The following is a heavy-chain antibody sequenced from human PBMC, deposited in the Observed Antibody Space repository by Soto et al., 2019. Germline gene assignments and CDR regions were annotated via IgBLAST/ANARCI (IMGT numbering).Heavy chain of an antibody. Sequence: SETLSLTCAVYGGSFSCYYWSWIRQPPGKGLEWIGEINHSGSTNYNPSLKSRVTISVDTSKNQFSLKLSSVTAADTAVYYCARGGYDFWSGYPLYGMDVWGQGTTVTVSS. J-gene: IGHJ6*02. CDR3: ARGGYDFWSGYPLYGMDV. CDR1: GGSFSCYY. D-gene: IGHD3-3*01. CDR2: INHSGST. V-gene: IGHV4-34*01.